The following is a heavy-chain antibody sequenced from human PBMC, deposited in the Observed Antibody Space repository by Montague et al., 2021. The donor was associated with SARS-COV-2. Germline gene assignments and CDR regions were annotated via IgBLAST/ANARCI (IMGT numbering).Heavy chain of an antibody. D-gene: IGHD4-17*01. Sequence: SETLSLTCAVYGGSFSGYYWSWIRQPPGKGLEWIGEINHSGSTNYNPSLKSRVTISVDTSKNQFSLKLSSVTAAGTAVYCCARGRTVTTFYYYYYGMDVWGQGTTVTVSS. CDR3: ARGRTVTTFYYYYYGMDV. V-gene: IGHV4-34*01. J-gene: IGHJ6*02. CDR2: INHSGST. CDR1: GGSFSGYY.